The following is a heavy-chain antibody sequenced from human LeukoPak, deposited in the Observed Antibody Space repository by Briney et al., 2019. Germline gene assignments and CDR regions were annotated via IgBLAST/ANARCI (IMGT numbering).Heavy chain of an antibody. CDR2: INPNSGST. V-gene: IGHV1-2*02. Sequence: ASVKVSCKASGYTFTGYYMHWVRQPPGQGLEWMGWINPNSGSTNYAQKFQGRVTMTRDTSISTAYMELSRLRSDDTAVYYCARVDSSAPNTFDYWGQGTLVTVSS. CDR1: GYTFTGYY. D-gene: IGHD3-22*01. J-gene: IGHJ4*02. CDR3: ARVDSSAPNTFDY.